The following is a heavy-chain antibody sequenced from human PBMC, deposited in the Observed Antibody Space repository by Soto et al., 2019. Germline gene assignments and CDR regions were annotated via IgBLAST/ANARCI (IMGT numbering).Heavy chain of an antibody. D-gene: IGHD3-10*01. CDR1: GGSISSGDYY. CDR2: IYYSGST. J-gene: IGHJ4*02. Sequence: QVQLQESGPGLVKPSQTLSLTCTVSGGSISSGDYYWSWIRQPPGKGLEWIGYIYYSGSTYYNPPRKSRVTISVDTSKNQFSLKLSSVTAADTAVYYCARVGGFGATTIDYWGQGTLVTVSS. CDR3: ARVGGFGATTIDY. V-gene: IGHV4-30-4*01.